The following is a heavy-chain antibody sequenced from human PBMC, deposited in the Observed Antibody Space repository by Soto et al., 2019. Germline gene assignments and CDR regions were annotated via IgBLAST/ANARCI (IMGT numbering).Heavy chain of an antibody. J-gene: IGHJ4*02. CDR3: ASHSGYGVDY. CDR2: ISSSSSYT. Sequence: QVQLVESGGGLVKPGGSLRLSCAASGFTFSDYYMSWIRQAPGKGLEWVSYISSSSSYTNYADSVKGRFTISRDNDKNSLYLQMTSLRAEDTAVYYCASHSGYGVDYWGQGTLVTVSS. CDR1: GFTFSDYY. V-gene: IGHV3-11*05. D-gene: IGHD5-12*01.